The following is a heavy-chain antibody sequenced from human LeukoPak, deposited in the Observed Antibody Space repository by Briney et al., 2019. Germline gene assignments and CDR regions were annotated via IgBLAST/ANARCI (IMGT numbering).Heavy chain of an antibody. Sequence: GASVKVSCKASGYTLTTFYMHWERQAPGQGLEWMGIINPNGGSTTYAQKFQGRVTMTRDTSTSTVYMELSSLRSEDTAVYYCASFPHEGGYYYYMDVWGKGTTVTVSS. D-gene: IGHD3-16*01. CDR1: GYTLTTFY. CDR3: ASFPHEGGYYYYMDV. CDR2: INPNGGST. V-gene: IGHV1-46*01. J-gene: IGHJ6*03.